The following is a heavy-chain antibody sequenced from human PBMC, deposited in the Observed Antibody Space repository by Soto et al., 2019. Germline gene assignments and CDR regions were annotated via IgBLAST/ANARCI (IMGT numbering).Heavy chain of an antibody. J-gene: IGHJ2*01. D-gene: IGHD2-15*01. V-gene: IGHV4-59*12. Sequence: QVQLQESGPGLVKPSETLSLTCTVSGGSISSYYWSWIRQPPGKGLEWIGYIYYSGSTNYNPSLKSRFTISVDTSKNQFSLKLSSVTAADTAVYYCAREDCSGGSCYSRWYFDLWGRGTLVTVSS. CDR2: IYYSGST. CDR1: GGSISSYY. CDR3: AREDCSGGSCYSRWYFDL.